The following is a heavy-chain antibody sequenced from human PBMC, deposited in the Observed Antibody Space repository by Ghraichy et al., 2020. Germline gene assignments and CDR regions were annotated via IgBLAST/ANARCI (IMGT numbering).Heavy chain of an antibody. J-gene: IGHJ6*02. V-gene: IGHV3-23*01. Sequence: GSLRLSCAASGFTFSSYAMSWVRQAPGKGLEWVSAISGSGGSTYYADSVKGRFTISRDNSKNTLYLQMNSLRAEDTAVYYCAKTGWPAAPGYYYYYGMDVWGQGTTVTVSS. CDR2: ISGSGGST. CDR1: GFTFSSYA. D-gene: IGHD2-2*01. CDR3: AKTGWPAAPGYYYYYGMDV.